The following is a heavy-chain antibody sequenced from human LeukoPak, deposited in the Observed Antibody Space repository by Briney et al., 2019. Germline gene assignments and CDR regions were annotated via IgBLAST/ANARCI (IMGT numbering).Heavy chain of an antibody. Sequence: GGSLRLSCAASGLTFRSYAMSWVRQAPGKGLEWVSGISGSGGSTFYADSVKGRFTISRDNSKSTLYLQMNSLRAEDTAVYYCARDRWGYWYFDLWGRGTLVTVSS. CDR1: GLTFRSYA. D-gene: IGHD3-16*01. V-gene: IGHV3-23*01. CDR3: ARDRWGYWYFDL. CDR2: ISGSGGST. J-gene: IGHJ2*01.